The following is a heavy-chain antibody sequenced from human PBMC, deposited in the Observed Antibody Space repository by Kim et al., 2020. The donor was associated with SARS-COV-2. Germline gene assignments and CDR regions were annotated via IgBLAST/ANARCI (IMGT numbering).Heavy chain of an antibody. CDR3: ARQIIHPPVLWSGTGGYYYYYGMDV. V-gene: IGHV5-51*01. Sequence: GESLKISCKGSGYSFTSYWIGWVRQMPGKGLEWMGIIYPGDSDTRYSPSFQGQVTISADKSISTAYLQWSSLKASDTAMYYCARQIIHPPVLWSGTGGYYYYYGMDVWGQGTTVTVSS. J-gene: IGHJ6*02. CDR2: IYPGDSDT. D-gene: IGHD2-21*01. CDR1: GYSFTSYW.